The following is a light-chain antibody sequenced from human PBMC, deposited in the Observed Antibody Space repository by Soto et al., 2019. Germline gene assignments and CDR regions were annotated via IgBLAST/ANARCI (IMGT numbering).Light chain of an antibody. CDR2: SSS. CDR3: QQYGRSPLT. CDR1: QSLISSF. V-gene: IGKV3-20*01. J-gene: IGKJ4*01. Sequence: EIVLTRSPGTLSLSPLERGIVAFVASQSLISSFLAWYQQKPGQSPRLLIYSSSNRATGIPDRFSGGGSGTDFTLTISRLEPADFAVYYCQQYGRSPLTFGGGTKV.